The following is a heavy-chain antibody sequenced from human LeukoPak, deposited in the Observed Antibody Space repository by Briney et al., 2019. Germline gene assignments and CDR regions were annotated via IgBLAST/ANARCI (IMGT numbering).Heavy chain of an antibody. CDR3: ARDARLDY. V-gene: IGHV3-21*01. Sequence: GGPLRFSCAASGFTFRNNKMNWVGQAQGKGLEWVSSISSSSSYIYYADSVKGRFTISRDNAKNSLYLQMNSLRAEDTAVYYCARDARLDYWGQGTLVTVSS. CDR2: ISSSSSYI. J-gene: IGHJ4*02. D-gene: IGHD6-6*01. CDR1: GFTFRNNK.